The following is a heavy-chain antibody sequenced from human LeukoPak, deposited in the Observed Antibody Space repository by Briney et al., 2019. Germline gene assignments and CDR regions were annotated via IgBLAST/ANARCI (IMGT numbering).Heavy chain of an antibody. CDR1: GFTFSSYA. CDR2: ISGSGGST. J-gene: IGHJ4*02. V-gene: IGHV3-23*01. CDR3: ARVQRRITMIVVVRSYYFDY. Sequence: GGSLRLSCAASGFTFSSYAMSWVRQAPGKGLEWVSAISGSGGSTYYADSVKGRFTISRDNSKNTLYLQMNSLRAEDTAVYYCARVQRRITMIVVVRSYYFDYWGQGTLVTVSS. D-gene: IGHD3-22*01.